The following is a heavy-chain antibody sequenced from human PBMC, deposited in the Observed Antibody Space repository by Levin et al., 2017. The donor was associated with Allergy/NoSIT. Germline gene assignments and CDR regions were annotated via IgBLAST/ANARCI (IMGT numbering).Heavy chain of an antibody. CDR2: IWYDGSNK. D-gene: IGHD4-17*01. Sequence: LSLTCAASGFTFSSYGMHWVRQAPGKGLEWAAVIWYDGSNKYYADSVKGRFTISRDNSKNTLYLQMNSLRAEDTAVYYCARVRSGDYNAFDIWGQGTMVTVSS. CDR1: GFTFSSYG. CDR3: ARVRSGDYNAFDI. J-gene: IGHJ3*02. V-gene: IGHV3-33*01.